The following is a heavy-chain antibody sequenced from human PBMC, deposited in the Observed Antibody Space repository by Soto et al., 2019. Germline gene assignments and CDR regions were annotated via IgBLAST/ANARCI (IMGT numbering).Heavy chain of an antibody. CDR3: ARKVLDVGATTTFSAHDAFDI. J-gene: IGHJ3*02. CDR2: IYYSGST. CDR1: GGSISSYY. Sequence: QVQLQESGPGLVKPSETLSLTCTVSGGSISSYYWSWIRQPPGKGLEWIGYIYYSGSTNYNPSLKRRVPISVDTSKNQFSLKLSSVTAADTAVYYCARKVLDVGATTTFSAHDAFDIWGQGTMVTVSS. D-gene: IGHD1-26*01. V-gene: IGHV4-59*01.